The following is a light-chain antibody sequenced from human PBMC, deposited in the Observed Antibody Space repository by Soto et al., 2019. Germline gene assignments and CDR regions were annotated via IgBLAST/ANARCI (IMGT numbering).Light chain of an antibody. CDR2: GAS. Sequence: EIVMTQSPATLSVSPGERVTLSCRARQDIRSSLAWYQQKPGQAPRLLIYGASTRATGIPARFSGSGSGTEFTLTISSLQSEDFAVYYCQQYNNRPRFGQGTRLEIK. V-gene: IGKV3-15*01. J-gene: IGKJ5*01. CDR1: QDIRSS. CDR3: QQYNNRPR.